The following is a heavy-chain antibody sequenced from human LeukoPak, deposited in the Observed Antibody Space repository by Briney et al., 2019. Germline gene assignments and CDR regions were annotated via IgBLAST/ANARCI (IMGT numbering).Heavy chain of an antibody. Sequence: GGSLRLSCAASGFTFSSYAMHWVRQAPGRGLEWVAVLWYDGSKEHCADSVKGRFTLSRDNARNTLYLQMNSLRAEDTAVYYCARDNRGGTLDYWGQGTLVTVSS. D-gene: IGHD1-1*01. CDR1: GFTFSSYA. CDR2: LWYDGSKE. V-gene: IGHV3-33*08. CDR3: ARDNRGGTLDY. J-gene: IGHJ4*02.